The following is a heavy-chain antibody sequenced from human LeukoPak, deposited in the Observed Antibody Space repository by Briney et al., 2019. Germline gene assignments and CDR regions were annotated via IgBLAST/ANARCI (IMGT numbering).Heavy chain of an antibody. CDR2: VNWDGGST. CDR3: ARDVGCSSTTCYFDY. D-gene: IGHD2-2*01. Sequence: GGSLRLSCAASGFTFDSYTMHWVRQGPGKCLEWVSLVNWDGGSTFYADSVKGRFTISRDNTKNSLYLQMNSLRTEDTALYYCARDVGCSSTTCYFDYWGQGTLVSVSS. CDR1: GFTFDSYT. V-gene: IGHV3-43*01. J-gene: IGHJ4*02.